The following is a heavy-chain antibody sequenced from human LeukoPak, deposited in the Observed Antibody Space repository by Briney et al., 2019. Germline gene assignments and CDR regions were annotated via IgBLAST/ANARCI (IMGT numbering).Heavy chain of an antibody. D-gene: IGHD3-22*01. CDR3: ARGRYYYDSSGYYYDNWFDP. J-gene: IGHJ5*02. Sequence: SETLSLTCTVAGGSISGYYWSWIRQPPGKGLEYIGFIFYGGTTKYSPSLKSRATISVDTSKHQFSLTLTSVTAADTALYYCARGRYYYDSSGYYYDNWFDPWGQGTLVTVSS. CDR2: IFYGGTT. CDR1: GGSISGYY. V-gene: IGHV4-59*01.